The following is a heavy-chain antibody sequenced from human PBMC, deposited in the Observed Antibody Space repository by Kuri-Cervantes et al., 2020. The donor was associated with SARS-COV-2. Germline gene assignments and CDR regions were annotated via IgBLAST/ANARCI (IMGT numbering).Heavy chain of an antibody. D-gene: IGHD2-2*01. Sequence: GGSLRLSCAASGFTFSSYAMHWVRQAPDKGLEWVAVISYDGSNKYYADSVKGRFTISRDNSKNTLYLQMNSLRAEDTAVYYCARDLHCSSTSCYSPWFDPWGQGTLVTVSS. CDR1: GFTFSSYA. CDR3: ARDLHCSSTSCYSPWFDP. J-gene: IGHJ5*02. CDR2: ISYDGSNK. V-gene: IGHV3-30-3*01.